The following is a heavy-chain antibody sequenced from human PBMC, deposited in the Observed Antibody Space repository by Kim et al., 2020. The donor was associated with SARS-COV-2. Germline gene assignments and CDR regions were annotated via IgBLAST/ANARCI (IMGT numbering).Heavy chain of an antibody. CDR3: AKDRGGLVGATLTQSLDY. D-gene: IGHD1-26*01. J-gene: IGHJ4*02. Sequence: KGRFTISRDNSKNSLYLQMNSLRTEDTALYYCAKDRGGLVGATLTQSLDYWGQGTLVTVSS. V-gene: IGHV3-43*01.